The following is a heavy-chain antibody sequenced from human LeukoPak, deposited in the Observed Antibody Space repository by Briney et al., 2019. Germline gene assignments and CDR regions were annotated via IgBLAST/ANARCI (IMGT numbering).Heavy chain of an antibody. CDR3: ARLRRCSSTSCYTAYYYMDV. J-gene: IGHJ6*03. V-gene: IGHV4-34*01. Sequence: SETLSLTCAVYGGSFSGYYWSWIRQPPGKGLEWIGEINHSGSTNYNPSLNSRVTISVDTSKNQFSLKLSSVTAADTAVYYCARLRRCSSTSCYTAYYYMDVWGKGTTVTVSS. D-gene: IGHD2-2*02. CDR2: INHSGST. CDR1: GGSFSGYY.